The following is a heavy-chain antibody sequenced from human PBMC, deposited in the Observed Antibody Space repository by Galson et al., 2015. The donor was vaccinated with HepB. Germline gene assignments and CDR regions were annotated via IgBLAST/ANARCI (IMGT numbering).Heavy chain of an antibody. V-gene: IGHV3-7*03. CDR3: AREAPDIVVVPKIRSYGMDV. Sequence: LRLSCAASGFTFSSYWMSWVRQAPGKGLEWVANIKQDGSEKYYVDSVKGRFTISRDNAKNSLYLQMNSLRAEDTAVYYCAREAPDIVVVPKIRSYGMDVWGQGTTVTVSS. CDR1: GFTFSSYW. CDR2: IKQDGSEK. D-gene: IGHD2-2*01. J-gene: IGHJ6*02.